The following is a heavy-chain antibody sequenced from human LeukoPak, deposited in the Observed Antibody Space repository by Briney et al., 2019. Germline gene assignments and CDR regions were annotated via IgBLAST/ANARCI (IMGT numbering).Heavy chain of an antibody. Sequence: SETLSLTCTVYGVSFSGYYWSWIRQPPGKGLEWIGEINHNGNTNYNPSLKSRVTISVDTSKNQFSLKVSSVTAADTAVYYCARTHYYDSSGYYQGAYYYMDVWGKGTTVTISS. V-gene: IGHV4-34*01. D-gene: IGHD3-22*01. J-gene: IGHJ6*03. CDR2: INHNGNT. CDR3: ARTHYYDSSGYYQGAYYYMDV. CDR1: GVSFSGYY.